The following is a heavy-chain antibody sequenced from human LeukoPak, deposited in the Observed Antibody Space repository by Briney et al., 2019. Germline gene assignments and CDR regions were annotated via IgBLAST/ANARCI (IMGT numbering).Heavy chain of an antibody. CDR3: ARAGTYYDFWSGYYSLNSGMDV. Sequence: SETLSLTCTVSGGSISSYYWSWIRQPPGKGLEWIGYIYYSGSTNYNPSLKSRVTISVDRSKNQFSLKLSSVTAADTAVYYCARAGTYYDFWSGYYSLNSGMDVWGQGTTVTVSS. CDR2: IYYSGST. D-gene: IGHD3-3*01. J-gene: IGHJ6*02. CDR1: GGSISSYY. V-gene: IGHV4-59*12.